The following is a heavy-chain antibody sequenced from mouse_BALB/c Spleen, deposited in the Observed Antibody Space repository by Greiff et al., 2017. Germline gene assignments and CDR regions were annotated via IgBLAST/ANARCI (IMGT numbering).Heavy chain of an antibody. Sequence: EVNVVESGGGLVKPGGSLKLSCAASGFTFSDYYMYWVRQTPEKRLEWVATISDGGSYTYYPDSVKGRFTISRDNAKNNLYLQMSSLKSEDTAMYYCAREGATVAFDYWGQGTTLTVSS. D-gene: IGHD1-1*01. J-gene: IGHJ2*01. CDR3: AREGATVAFDY. CDR1: GFTFSDYY. CDR2: ISDGGSYT. V-gene: IGHV5-4*02.